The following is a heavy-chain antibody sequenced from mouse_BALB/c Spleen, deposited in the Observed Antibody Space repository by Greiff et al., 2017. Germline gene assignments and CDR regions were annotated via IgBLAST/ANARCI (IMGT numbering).Heavy chain of an antibody. CDR1: GYTFTSYW. Sequence: VQLQQPGAELVKPGASVKMSCKASGYTFTSYWMHWVKQRPGQGLEWIGVIDPSDSYTSYNQKFKGKATLTVDTSSSTAYMQLSSLTSEDSAVYYCTRSGGDAMDYWGQGTSVTVSS. V-gene: IGHV1S127*01. CDR3: TRSGGDAMDY. CDR2: IDPSDSYT. J-gene: IGHJ4*01. D-gene: IGHD1-3*01.